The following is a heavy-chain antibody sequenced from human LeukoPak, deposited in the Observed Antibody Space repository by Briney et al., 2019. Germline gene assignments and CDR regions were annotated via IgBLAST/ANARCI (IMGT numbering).Heavy chain of an antibody. CDR1: GGSFSGYY. D-gene: IGHD3-10*01. J-gene: IGHJ4*02. Sequence: SETLSLTCAVYGGSFSGYYWSWIRQPPGKGLEWIGEINHSGSTNYNPSLKSRVTISVDTSKNQFSLKLSSVTAADTAVYYRASRRITMVRGVIIYWGQGTLVTVSS. V-gene: IGHV4-34*01. CDR2: INHSGST. CDR3: ASRRITMVRGVIIY.